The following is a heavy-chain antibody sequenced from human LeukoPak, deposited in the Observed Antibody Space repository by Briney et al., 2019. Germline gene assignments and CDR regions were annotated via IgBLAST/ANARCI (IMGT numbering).Heavy chain of an antibody. CDR1: GFTVSSNY. CDR3: ASQRGRSSGYYYYYYGMDV. V-gene: IGHV3-53*01. CDR2: IYSGGST. Sequence: GGSLRLSCAASGFTVSSNYMSWVRQAPGKGLEWVSVIYSGGSTYYADSVKGRFTISRDNSKNTLYLQMNSLRAEDTAVYYCASQRGRSSGYYYYYYGMDVWGQGTTVTVSS. D-gene: IGHD3-22*01. J-gene: IGHJ6*02.